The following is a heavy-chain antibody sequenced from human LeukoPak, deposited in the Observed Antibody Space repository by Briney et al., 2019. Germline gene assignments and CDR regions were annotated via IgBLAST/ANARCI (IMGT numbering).Heavy chain of an antibody. CDR2: INTNTGNP. CDR3: ARDLAEQWLDPDAFDI. CDR1: GYTFTSYA. J-gene: IGHJ3*02. Sequence: ASVKVSCKASGYTFTSYAMNWVRQAPGQGLEWMGWINTNTGNPTYAQGFTGRFVFSLDTSVSTAYLQISSLKAEDTAVYYCARDLAEQWLDPDAFDIWGQGTMVTVSS. V-gene: IGHV7-4-1*02. D-gene: IGHD6-19*01.